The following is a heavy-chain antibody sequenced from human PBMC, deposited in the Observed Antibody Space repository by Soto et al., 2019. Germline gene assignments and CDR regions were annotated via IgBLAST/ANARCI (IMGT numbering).Heavy chain of an antibody. J-gene: IGHJ6*02. D-gene: IGHD7-27*01. Sequence: QVQLVQSGAEVKKPGSSVKVSCKASGGTFSSYAISWVRQAPGQGLEWMGGIIPIFGTANYAQKFQGRVTITADESTSTASMELSSRRSEDTAVYYCARVKRRTGGPQPPVYGMDVWGQGTTVTVSS. V-gene: IGHV1-69*01. CDR2: IIPIFGTA. CDR1: GGTFSSYA. CDR3: ARVKRRTGGPQPPVYGMDV.